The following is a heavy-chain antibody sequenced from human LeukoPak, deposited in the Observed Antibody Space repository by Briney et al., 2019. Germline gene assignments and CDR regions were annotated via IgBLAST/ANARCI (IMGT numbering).Heavy chain of an antibody. CDR2: ISSSSSTI. D-gene: IGHD4-17*01. Sequence: GGSLRLSCAASGFTFSSYWMSWVRQAPGKGLEWVSYISSSSSTIYYADSVKGRFTISRDNAKNSLYLQMSSLRAVDTAIYYCAKDPSTFLTTGWYFDLWGRGTLVTVSS. V-gene: IGHV3-48*01. CDR1: GFTFSSYW. J-gene: IGHJ2*01. CDR3: AKDPSTFLTTGWYFDL.